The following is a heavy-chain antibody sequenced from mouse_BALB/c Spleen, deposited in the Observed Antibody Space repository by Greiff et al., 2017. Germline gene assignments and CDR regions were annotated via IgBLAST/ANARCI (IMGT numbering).Heavy chain of an antibody. V-gene: IGHV2-9*02. D-gene: IGHD1-1*01. J-gene: IGHJ4*01. CDR3: ARDKGAVVAHYYAMDY. Sequence: VQLVESGPGLVAPSQSLSITCTVSGFSLTSYGVHWVRQPPGKGLEWLGVIWAGGSTNYNSALMSRLSISKDNSKSQVFLKMNSLQTDDTAMYYCARDKGAVVAHYYAMDYWGQGTSVTVSS. CDR2: IWAGGST. CDR1: GFSLTSYG.